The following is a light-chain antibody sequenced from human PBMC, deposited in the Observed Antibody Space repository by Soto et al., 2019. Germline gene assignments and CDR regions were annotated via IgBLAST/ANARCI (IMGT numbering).Light chain of an antibody. CDR1: QSISRY. CDR3: QQNYGTPRT. J-gene: IGKJ1*01. Sequence: DIQLTQSPSSLSASVGDRITITCRSSQSISRYLNWYQQRPGTAPKVLIFGANSLQSGVPSRFSGSGSGTEFTLTIRSLQPEDFATYYCQQNYGTPRTLGQGTKVDTK. CDR2: GAN. V-gene: IGKV1-39*01.